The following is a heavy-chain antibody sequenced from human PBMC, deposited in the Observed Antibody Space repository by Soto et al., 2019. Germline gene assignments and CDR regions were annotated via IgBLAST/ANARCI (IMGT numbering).Heavy chain of an antibody. Sequence: QVQLVQSGAEVKKPGASVKVSCKASGYTFTSYYMHWVRQAPGQGLEWMGIINPSGGSTSYAQKFQGGVTMTRDTSTSTVYMELSSLRSEDTAVYYCARDRVVAATPDYYYGMDVWGQGTTVTVSS. V-gene: IGHV1-46*01. CDR1: GYTFTSYY. D-gene: IGHD2-15*01. J-gene: IGHJ6*02. CDR3: ARDRVVAATPDYYYGMDV. CDR2: INPSGGST.